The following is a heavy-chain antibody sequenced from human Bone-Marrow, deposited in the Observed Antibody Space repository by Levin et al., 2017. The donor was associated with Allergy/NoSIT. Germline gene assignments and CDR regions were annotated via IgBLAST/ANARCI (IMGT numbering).Heavy chain of an antibody. D-gene: IGHD4-17*01. CDR1: GGSINSGNFY. Sequence: SETLSLTCTVSGGSINSGNFYWTWIRQSAGKGLEWIGRIFSSGTTTYNPSLQGRVTISIDTSKNHFSLNFISVTAADTAVYFCARGQAVDRYGDEANWFDPWGQGTHVTVSS. J-gene: IGHJ5*02. CDR2: IFSSGTT. CDR3: ARGQAVDRYGDEANWFDP. V-gene: IGHV4-61*02.